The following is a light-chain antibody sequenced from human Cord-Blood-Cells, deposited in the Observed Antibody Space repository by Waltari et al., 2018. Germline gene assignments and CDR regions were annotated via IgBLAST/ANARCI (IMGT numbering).Light chain of an antibody. CDR3: SSYTSSSTWV. CDR2: AGS. CDR1: SSDVGGYNY. Sequence: QSALTQPASVSGSPGPSITIPCTGTSSDVGGYNYVSWYQQHPVKAPKLMIYAGSNRPSGVSNRVSGSKSGNTASLTISGLQAEDEADYYCSSYTSSSTWVFGGGTKLTVL. V-gene: IGLV2-14*03. J-gene: IGLJ3*02.